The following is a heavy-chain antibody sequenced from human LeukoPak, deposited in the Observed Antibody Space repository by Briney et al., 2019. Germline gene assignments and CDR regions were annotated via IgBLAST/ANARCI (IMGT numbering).Heavy chain of an antibody. D-gene: IGHD3-10*01. CDR3: AKVLGRLLWFGEFDY. J-gene: IGHJ4*02. Sequence: GGSLRLSCAASGFTVSSNYMSWVRQAPGKGLEWVSVIYSGGSTYYADSVKGRFTISRDNSKNTLYLQMNSLRAEDTAVYYCAKVLGRLLWFGEFDYWGQGTLVTVSS. CDR2: IYSGGST. V-gene: IGHV3-53*01. CDR1: GFTVSSNY.